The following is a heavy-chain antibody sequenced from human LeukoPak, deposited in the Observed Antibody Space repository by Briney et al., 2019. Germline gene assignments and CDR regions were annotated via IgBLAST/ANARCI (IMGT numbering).Heavy chain of an antibody. CDR1: GYTFTGYY. J-gene: IGHJ4*02. CDR3: ARGGYSSGCSDY. V-gene: IGHV1-2*02. D-gene: IGHD6-19*01. CDR2: INPSSGGT. Sequence: ASVKVSCKASGYTFTGYYMHWVRQAPGQGLEWMGWINPSSGGTNYAQKFQGRVTMTRDTSISTAYMELSRLRSDDTAVYYCARGGYSSGCSDYWGQGTLVTVSS.